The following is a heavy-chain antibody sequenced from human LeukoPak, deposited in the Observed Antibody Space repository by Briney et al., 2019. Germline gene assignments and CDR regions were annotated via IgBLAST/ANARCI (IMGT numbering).Heavy chain of an antibody. V-gene: IGHV4-34*01. CDR1: GGSFSGYY. D-gene: IGHD3-3*01. CDR2: INHSGST. CDR3: ARVKRFQGMLDY. J-gene: IGHJ4*02. Sequence: SETLSLTCAVYGGSFSGYYWSWIRQPPGKGLEWIGEINHSGSTNYNPSLKSRVTISVDTSKNQFSLKLSSVTAADTAVYYCARVKRFQGMLDYWGQGTLVIVSS.